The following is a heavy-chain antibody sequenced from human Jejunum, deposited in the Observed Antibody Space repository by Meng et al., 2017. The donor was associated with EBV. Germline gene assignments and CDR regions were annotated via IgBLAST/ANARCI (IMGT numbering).Heavy chain of an antibody. J-gene: IGHJ4*02. Sequence: QVQLQQWGAGLLKPSETLSLTGAVYRGSFSGYDWSWIRQHPGKGLEWIGEINHSGSTNYNPSLRSRVTISVETSKNQFSLRLNSVTAADTAVYYCARVAFSYTTRSLDSWGQGTLVTVSS. V-gene: IGHV4-34*02. CDR3: ARVAFSYTTRSLDS. D-gene: IGHD3-16*02. CDR2: INHSGST. CDR1: RGSFSGYD.